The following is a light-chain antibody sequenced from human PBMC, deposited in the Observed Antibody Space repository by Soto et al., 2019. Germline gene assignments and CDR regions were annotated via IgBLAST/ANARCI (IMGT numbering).Light chain of an antibody. V-gene: IGKV3-20*01. CDR3: QQYGYSLWT. CDR1: QSVSSSY. Sequence: EIVLTQSPGTLSLSPGERATLSCRASQSVSSSYLAWYQQKPGQAPRLLIYDASSRATGTLDRFSGSGSGTDFTLTISRLEPEDSAVYYCQQYGYSLWTFGQGTKVEIK. J-gene: IGKJ1*01. CDR2: DAS.